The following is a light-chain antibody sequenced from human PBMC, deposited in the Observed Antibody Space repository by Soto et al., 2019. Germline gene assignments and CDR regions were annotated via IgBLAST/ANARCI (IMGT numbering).Light chain of an antibody. V-gene: IGKV3-20*01. Sequence: EIVLTQSPGTLSLSPGERATLSCRASQSLSINSLAWYQQKPGQSPRLLVYGASTRDTGIPDRFRGSGSGTDFALTISSLVPEDFAMYYCQQYDGSPLTFGPGTKVDIK. CDR3: QQYDGSPLT. CDR1: QSLSINS. CDR2: GAS. J-gene: IGKJ3*01.